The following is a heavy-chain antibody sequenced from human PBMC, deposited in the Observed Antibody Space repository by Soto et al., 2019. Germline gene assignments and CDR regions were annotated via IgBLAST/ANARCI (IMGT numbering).Heavy chain of an antibody. CDR3: AKGPYYYDSSGYPPLTLDY. CDR2: ISGSGGST. V-gene: IGHV3-23*01. D-gene: IGHD3-22*01. CDR1: GCTFSSYA. Sequence: GGSLRLSCAASGCTFSSYAMSWVRQAPGKGLEWVSAISGSGGSTYYADSVKGRFTISRDNSKNTLYLQMNSLRAEDTAVYYCAKGPYYYDSSGYPPLTLDYWGQGTLVTVSS. J-gene: IGHJ4*02.